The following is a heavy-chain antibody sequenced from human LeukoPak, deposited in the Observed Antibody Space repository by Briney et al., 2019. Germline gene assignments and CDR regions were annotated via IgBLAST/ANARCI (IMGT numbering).Heavy chain of an antibody. D-gene: IGHD1/OR15-1a*01. V-gene: IGHV1-2*02. Sequence: GASVKVSCKASGYTLTDSYMHWVRQAPGQGLEWLAWINPNSGDTNYAQKFQGRVTVTSDTSISTAYMELSGLTSDDTAVCFCAREEQYRNYFDHWGQGTLVTVSS. CDR2: INPNSGDT. CDR3: AREEQYRNYFDH. J-gene: IGHJ4*02. CDR1: GYTLTDSY.